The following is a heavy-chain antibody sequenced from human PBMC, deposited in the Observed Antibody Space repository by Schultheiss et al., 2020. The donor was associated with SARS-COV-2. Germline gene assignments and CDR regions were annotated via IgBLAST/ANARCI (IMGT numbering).Heavy chain of an antibody. D-gene: IGHD1-26*01. CDR3: ARLPRGGSYSLS. V-gene: IGHV4-61*01. J-gene: IGHJ5*02. CDR1: GGSVSSGSYY. CDR2: IRYSGTT. Sequence: SETLSLTCTVSGGSVSSGSYYWGWIRQPPGKGLEWIGEIRYSGTTNYNPSLKSRVTISVDTSKNQFSLKLSSVTAADTAVYYCARLPRGGSYSLSWGQGTLVTVSS.